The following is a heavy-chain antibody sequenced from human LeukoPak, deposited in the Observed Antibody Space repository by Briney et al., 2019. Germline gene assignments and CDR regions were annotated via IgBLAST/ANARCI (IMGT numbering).Heavy chain of an antibody. CDR1: GGSISSGGYY. Sequence: SETLSLTCSVSGGSISSGGYYWSWIRQHPGKDLEWIGYIYYTGSTYYNPSLKSRLTVSVDMSKNQFSLKLSSVTAADTAVYYCARFETGTTVYFDYWGQGTLVTVSS. V-gene: IGHV4-31*03. D-gene: IGHD1-7*01. CDR3: ARFETGTTVYFDY. CDR2: IYYTGST. J-gene: IGHJ4*02.